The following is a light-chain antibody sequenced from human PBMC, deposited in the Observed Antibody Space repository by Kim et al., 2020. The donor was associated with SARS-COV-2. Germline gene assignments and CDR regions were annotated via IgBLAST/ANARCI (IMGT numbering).Light chain of an antibody. CDR1: QSVSNNY. CDR3: QQYSSSPRT. J-gene: IGKJ1*01. Sequence: APGESATLSCRASQSVSNNYLAWYQQKAGQAPRLLIYGASSRATGIPDRFSGSGSGTDFTLTISRLEPEDFAVYYCQQYSSSPRTFGQGTKVDIK. CDR2: GAS. V-gene: IGKV3-20*01.